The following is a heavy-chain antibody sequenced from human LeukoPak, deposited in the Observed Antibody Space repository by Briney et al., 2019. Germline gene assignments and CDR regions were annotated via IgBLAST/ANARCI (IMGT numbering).Heavy chain of an antibody. CDR1: GGSISSSSYY. V-gene: IGHV4-39*01. D-gene: IGHD2-2*01. CDR2: IYYSGST. J-gene: IGHJ3*02. CDR3: ARLRIWDIVLVPAAIGGDAFDI. Sequence: SETLSLTCTVSGGSISSSSYYWGWIRQPPGKGLEWIGSIYYSGSTYYNPSLKSRVTISVDTSKNQFSLKLSSVTAADTAVYYCARLRIWDIVLVPAAIGGDAFDIWGQGTMVTVSS.